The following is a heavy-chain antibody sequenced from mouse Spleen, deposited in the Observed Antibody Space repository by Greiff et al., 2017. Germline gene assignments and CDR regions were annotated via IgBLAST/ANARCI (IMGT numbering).Heavy chain of an antibody. J-gene: IGHJ2*01. D-gene: IGHD1-2*01. CDR3: ASLITTARFDY. Sequence: EVKLMESGPGLVKPSQSLSLTCSVTGYSITSGYYWNWIRQFPGNKLEWMGYISYDGSNNYNPSLKNRISITRDTSKNQFFLKLNSVTTEDTATYYCASLITTARFDYWGQGTTLTVSS. CDR1: GYSITSGYY. V-gene: IGHV3-6*02. CDR2: ISYDGSN.